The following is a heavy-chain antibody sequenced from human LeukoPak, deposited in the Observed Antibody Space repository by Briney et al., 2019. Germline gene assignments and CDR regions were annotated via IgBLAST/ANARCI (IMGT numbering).Heavy chain of an antibody. Sequence: SETLSLTCTISGGSISSGDYYWSWIRQPPGKGLEWIGYIYYSGSTYYNPSLKSRVTISVDRSKNQFSLKLSSVTAADTAVYYCARGPVYSSSWLYYYYYGMDVWGQGTTVTVSS. CDR3: ARGPVYSSSWLYYYYYGMDV. D-gene: IGHD6-13*01. CDR2: IYYSGST. V-gene: IGHV4-30-4*01. J-gene: IGHJ6*02. CDR1: GGSISSGDYY.